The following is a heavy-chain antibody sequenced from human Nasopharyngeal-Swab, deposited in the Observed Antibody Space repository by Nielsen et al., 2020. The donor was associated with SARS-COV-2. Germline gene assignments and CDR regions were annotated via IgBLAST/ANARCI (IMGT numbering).Heavy chain of an antibody. CDR1: GGSISSGDYY. Sequence: SETLSLTCTVSGGSISSGDYYWSWIRQPPGKGLERIGYIYYSGSTYYNPSLKSRVTISVDTSKNQFSLKLSSVTAADTAVYYCAREGTYYYDSSGYSYWGQGTLVTVSS. V-gene: IGHV4-30-4*01. J-gene: IGHJ4*02. CDR2: IYYSGST. D-gene: IGHD3-22*01. CDR3: AREGTYYYDSSGYSY.